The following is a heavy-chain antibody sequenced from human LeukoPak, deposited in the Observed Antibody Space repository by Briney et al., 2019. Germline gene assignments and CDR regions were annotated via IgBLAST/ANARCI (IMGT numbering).Heavy chain of an antibody. J-gene: IGHJ5*02. Sequence: GASVKVSCKASGGTLSSYAISWVRQAPGQGLEWMGRIIPILGIANYAQKFQGRVTITADKSTSTAYMELSSLRSEDTAVYYCARARLQIAATRNWFDPWGQGTLVTVSS. CDR1: GGTLSSYA. V-gene: IGHV1-69*04. CDR3: ARARLQIAATRNWFDP. D-gene: IGHD2-15*01. CDR2: IIPILGIA.